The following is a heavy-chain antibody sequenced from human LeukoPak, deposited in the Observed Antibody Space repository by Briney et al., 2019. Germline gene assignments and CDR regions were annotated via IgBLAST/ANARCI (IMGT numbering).Heavy chain of an antibody. J-gene: IGHJ4*02. CDR1: GGSFSGYY. Sequence: SETLSLTCAVYGGSFSGYYWSWIRQPPGKGLEWIGEINHSGSTNYNPSLKSRVIISVDTSKNQFSLKLSSVTAADTAVYYCARGLQPPAMVTFDYWGQGTLVTVSS. D-gene: IGHD5-18*01. V-gene: IGHV4-34*01. CDR3: ARGLQPPAMVTFDY. CDR2: INHSGST.